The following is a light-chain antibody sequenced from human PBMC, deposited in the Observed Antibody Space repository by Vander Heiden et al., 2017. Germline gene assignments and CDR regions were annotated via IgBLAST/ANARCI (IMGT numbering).Light chain of an antibody. V-gene: IGLV3-1*01. CDR1: TLGDKY. CDR3: QAWDSSTAVV. J-gene: IGLJ2*01. Sequence: SSELPQPPSVSVSPGPTATITCSGDTLGDKYACWYQQKPGQSPVLVIYQDSKRPSGIPERFSGSNSGNTATLTISGTQAMDEADYYCQAWDSSTAVVFGGGTKLTVL. CDR2: QDS.